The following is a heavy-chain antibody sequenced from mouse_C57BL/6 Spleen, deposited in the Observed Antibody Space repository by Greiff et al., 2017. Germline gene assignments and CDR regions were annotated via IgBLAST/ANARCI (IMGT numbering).Heavy chain of an antibody. CDR1: GYSFTSYY. J-gene: IGHJ1*03. CDR3: ARGDYGSSYWYFDV. D-gene: IGHD1-1*01. CDR2: IYPGSGNT. Sequence: VHLVESGPELVKPGASVKISCKASGYSFTSYYIHWVKQRPGQGLEWIGWIYPGSGNTKYNEKFKGKATLTADTSSSTAYMQLSSLTSEDSAVYYCARGDYGSSYWYFDVWGTGTTVTVSS. V-gene: IGHV1-66*01.